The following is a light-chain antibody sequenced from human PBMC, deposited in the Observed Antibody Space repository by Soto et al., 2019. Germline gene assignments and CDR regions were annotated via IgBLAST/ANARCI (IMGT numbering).Light chain of an antibody. CDR1: QSVSSN. V-gene: IGKV3-11*01. CDR2: DAS. Sequence: EIMMTQSPATLSVSPGERAILSCRASQSVSSNLAWYRQIPGQAPRLLIYDASNRATGIPDRFSGGGSGTDFTLTISSLEPEDFAVYYCQQRSNLPPTFGQGTRLEIK. CDR3: QQRSNLPPT. J-gene: IGKJ5*01.